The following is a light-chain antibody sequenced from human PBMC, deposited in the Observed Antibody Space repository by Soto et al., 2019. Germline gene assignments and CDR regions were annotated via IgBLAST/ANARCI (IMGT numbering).Light chain of an antibody. CDR1: KNDIGVYDF. CDR2: EVS. CDR3: KSYAGSNTYV. V-gene: IGLV2-8*01. Sequence: QSVLTQPPSASGSPGQSVTISCTGTKNDIGVYDFDSWYQHPPGKAPRLIIYEVSQRPSGVPDRFSGSKSGNTASLTVSGLQAADEADYFCKSYAGSNTYVFGSGTKVTVL. J-gene: IGLJ1*01.